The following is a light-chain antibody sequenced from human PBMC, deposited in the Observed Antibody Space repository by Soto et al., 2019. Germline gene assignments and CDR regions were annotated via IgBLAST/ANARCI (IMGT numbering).Light chain of an antibody. V-gene: IGKV3-15*01. CDR2: GAS. CDR3: QQYNNWSLT. CDR1: QPVASN. J-gene: IGKJ4*01. Sequence: ESVMTQSPVTLSVSLGERATLTCRASQPVASNLAWYQQKLGQAPRLLIYGASARATGIPARFSGSGSGTEFTLTISSLQSEDFAVYYCQQYNNWSLTFGGGTKVEI.